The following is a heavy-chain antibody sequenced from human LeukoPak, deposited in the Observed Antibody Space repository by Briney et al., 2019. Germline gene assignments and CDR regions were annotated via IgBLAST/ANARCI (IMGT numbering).Heavy chain of an antibody. CDR1: GGSISSYY. V-gene: IGHV4-59*01. D-gene: IGHD2-2*01. Sequence: SETLSLTCTVSGGSISSYYWSWIREPPGKGLEWIGYIYYSGSTNYNPSLKSRVTISVDTSKNQFSLKLSSVTAADTAVYYCARASYASSKGGAFDFWGQGTMVTVSS. J-gene: IGHJ3*01. CDR3: ARASYASSKGGAFDF. CDR2: IYYSGST.